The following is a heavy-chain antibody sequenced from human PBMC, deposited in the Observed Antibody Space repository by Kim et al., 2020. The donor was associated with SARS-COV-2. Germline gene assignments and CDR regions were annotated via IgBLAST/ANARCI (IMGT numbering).Heavy chain of an antibody. J-gene: IGHJ5*02. D-gene: IGHD3-22*01. V-gene: IGHV4-39*07. Sequence: SETLSLTCTVSGGSISSSSYYWGWIRQPPGKGLEWIGSIYYSGSTYYNPSLKSRVTISVDTSKNQFSLKLSSVTAADTAVYYCARGYTYYYDSSGPQGGWFDPWGQGTLVTVSS. CDR3: ARGYTYYYDSSGPQGGWFDP. CDR2: IYYSGST. CDR1: GGSISSSSYY.